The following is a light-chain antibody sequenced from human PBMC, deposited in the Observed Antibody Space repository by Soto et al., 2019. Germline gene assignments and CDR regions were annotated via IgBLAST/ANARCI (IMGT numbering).Light chain of an antibody. CDR1: QDIRSD. CDR2: GAS. CDR3: LQDDTYPLT. Sequence: AIQMTQSPSSLSASVGDRVTVTCRASQDIRSDSGWYQQKPGKAPQLLIYGASRLQSGVPSRFSGSGSGTDFTLTISSLQPEDFATYYCLQDDTYPLTFGGGTKVDVK. J-gene: IGKJ4*01. V-gene: IGKV1-6*02.